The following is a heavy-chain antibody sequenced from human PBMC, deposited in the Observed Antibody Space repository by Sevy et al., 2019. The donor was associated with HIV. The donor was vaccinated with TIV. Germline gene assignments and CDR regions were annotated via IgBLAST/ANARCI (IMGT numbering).Heavy chain of an antibody. D-gene: IGHD2-15*01. CDR3: ARDPGGRDWFDP. CDR2: IKGDGSEI. V-gene: IGHV3-7*03. Sequence: GGSLRLSCAASGFTFSYYRMSWVRQAPGKGLEWVANIKGDGSEIYYVDSVKGRLTTSRDNAKNSLFLEMNSLRAEDTAVYYCARDPGGRDWFDPWGQGTLVTVSS. J-gene: IGHJ5*02. CDR1: GFTFSYYR.